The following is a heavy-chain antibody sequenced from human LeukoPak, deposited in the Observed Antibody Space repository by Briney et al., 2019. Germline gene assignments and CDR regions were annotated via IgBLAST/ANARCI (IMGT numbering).Heavy chain of an antibody. D-gene: IGHD6-19*01. CDR1: GYTFTSYY. CDR3: AREERRSSGSVY. J-gene: IGHJ4*02. Sequence: ASVKVSCKASGYTFTSYYMHWVRQAPGQGLEWMGWINPNSGGTNYAQKFQGRVTMTRDTSSSTAYMELSRLRSDDTAVYYCAREERRSSGSVYWGQGTLVTVSS. V-gene: IGHV1-2*02. CDR2: INPNSGGT.